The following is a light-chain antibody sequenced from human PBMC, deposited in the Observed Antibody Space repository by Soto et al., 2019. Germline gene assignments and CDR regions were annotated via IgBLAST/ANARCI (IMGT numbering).Light chain of an antibody. CDR1: QSISSH. J-gene: IGKJ4*01. Sequence: EIVLTQSPATLSLSPGERATLSCRASQSISSHLAWYQQKPGQAPRLLIYDASNRAPGIPARFSGSGSGTDFTLTISSLDPEDFAVYYCQQRPNWPLTFGGGTKV. CDR2: DAS. CDR3: QQRPNWPLT. V-gene: IGKV3-11*01.